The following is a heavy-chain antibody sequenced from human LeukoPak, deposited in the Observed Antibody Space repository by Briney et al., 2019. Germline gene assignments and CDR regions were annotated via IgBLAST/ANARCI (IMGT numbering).Heavy chain of an antibody. J-gene: IGHJ4*02. CDR1: GINFRSSG. D-gene: IGHD6-13*01. CDR2: IQNDGSDK. CDR3: AREGGRAVPGRFDQ. Sequence: PGGSLRLSCAVSGINFRSSGMHWVRQAPGKGLEGVTFIQNDGSDKYYAASLKGRFTISRDNSKNTVYLHMASLRADDTALYYCAREGGRAVPGRFDQWGQGTLVTVSS. V-gene: IGHV3-30*02.